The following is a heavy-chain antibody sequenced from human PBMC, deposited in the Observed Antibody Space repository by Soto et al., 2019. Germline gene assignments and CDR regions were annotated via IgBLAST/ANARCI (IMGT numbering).Heavy chain of an antibody. CDR3: ARESPPADY. J-gene: IGHJ4*02. V-gene: IGHV1-18*01. CDR2: ISAYNDNT. Sequence: ASVKVSCKASGYTFNSYGISWVRQAPGQGLEWMGWISAYNDNTNYAQNIQGRVTMTTDTSTSTAYMELRSLRSDDTAVYYCARESPPADYWGQGTLVTVSS. CDR1: GYTFNSYG.